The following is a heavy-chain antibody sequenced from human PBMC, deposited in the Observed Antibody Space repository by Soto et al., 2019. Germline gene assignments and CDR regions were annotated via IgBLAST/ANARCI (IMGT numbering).Heavy chain of an antibody. Sequence: SVKVSCKASGGTFSSYAISWVRQAPGQGLEWMGGIIPIFGTANYAQKFQGRVTITADESTSTAYMELSSPRSEDTAVYYCARFGRSDIVATIPSGMDVWGQGTTVTVSS. D-gene: IGHD5-12*01. J-gene: IGHJ6*02. CDR1: GGTFSSYA. CDR2: IIPIFGTA. V-gene: IGHV1-69*13. CDR3: ARFGRSDIVATIPSGMDV.